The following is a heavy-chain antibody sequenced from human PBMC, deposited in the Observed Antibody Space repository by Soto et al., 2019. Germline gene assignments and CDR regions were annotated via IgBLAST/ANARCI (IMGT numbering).Heavy chain of an antibody. CDR1: GYSFTSYW. V-gene: IGHV5-51*01. CDR2: IYPGDSDT. D-gene: IGHD2-15*01. Sequence: GESLKISCKGSGYSFTSYWIGWVRQMPGKGLEWMGIIYPGDSDTRYSPSFQGQVTISADKSISTAYPQWSSLKASDTAMYYCARLVVVAASLTSGLDYWGQGTLVTVSS. J-gene: IGHJ4*02. CDR3: ARLVVVAASLTSGLDY.